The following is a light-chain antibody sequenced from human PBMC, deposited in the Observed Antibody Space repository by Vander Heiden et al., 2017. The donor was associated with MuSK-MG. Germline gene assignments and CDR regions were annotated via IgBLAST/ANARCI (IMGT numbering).Light chain of an antibody. Sequence: DIQMTQSPSTLSASVGDRVTITCRASQSISSLLAWYQQKPGKAPKLLIYKASFLESGVSSRFSGSGSGTEFTLTISSLQSDDFATYYCQQDHNYWTFGPGTKVEIK. J-gene: IGKJ1*01. CDR3: QQDHNYWT. CDR1: QSISSL. V-gene: IGKV1-5*03. CDR2: KAS.